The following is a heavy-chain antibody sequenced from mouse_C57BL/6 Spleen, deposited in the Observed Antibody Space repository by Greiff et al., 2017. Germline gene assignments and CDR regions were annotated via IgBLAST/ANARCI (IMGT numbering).Heavy chain of an antibody. CDR2: IDPSDSKT. D-gene: IGHD1-1*01. J-gene: IGHJ2*01. Sequence: QVQLQQPGAELVRPGSSVKLSCKASGYTFTSYWMHWVKQRPIQGLEWIGNIDPSDSKTNYNQKFKDKATLTVDKSSSTAYMQLSSLTSEDSAVYYCARGDITASYWGKGTTLTVAS. CDR1: GYTFTSYW. V-gene: IGHV1-52*01. CDR3: ARGDITASY.